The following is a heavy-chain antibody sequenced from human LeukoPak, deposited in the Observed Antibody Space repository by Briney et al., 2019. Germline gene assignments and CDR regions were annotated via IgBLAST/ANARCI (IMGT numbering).Heavy chain of an antibody. CDR3: AVTVTTRRGDY. J-gene: IGHJ4*02. Sequence: GGSQRLSCAASGFTFSSYEMNWIRQAPGKGLEWVSYISSSGSTIYYADSVKGRFTISRDNAKNSLYLQMNSLRAEDTAVYYYAVTVTTRRGDYWGQGTLVTVSS. CDR1: GFTFSSYE. V-gene: IGHV3-48*03. D-gene: IGHD4-17*01. CDR2: ISSSGSTI.